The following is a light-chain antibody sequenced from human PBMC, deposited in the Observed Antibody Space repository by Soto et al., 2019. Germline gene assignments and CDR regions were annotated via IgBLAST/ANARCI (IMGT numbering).Light chain of an antibody. V-gene: IGKV3-20*01. CDR1: QTVRNNY. Sequence: EFVLTQSPGTLSLSPGERATLSCRASQTVRNNYLAWYQQKPGQAPRLLIYDASSRATGIPDRFSGGGSGTDFTLTISRLEPEDFAVYYCQHYGSSTAFGQGTRVEIK. CDR3: QHYGSSTA. J-gene: IGKJ1*01. CDR2: DAS.